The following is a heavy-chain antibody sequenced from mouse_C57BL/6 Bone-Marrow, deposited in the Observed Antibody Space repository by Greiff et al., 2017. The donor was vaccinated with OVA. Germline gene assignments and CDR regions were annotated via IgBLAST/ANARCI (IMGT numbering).Heavy chain of an antibody. Sequence: DVMLVESGGGLVKPGGSLKLSCAASGFTFSSYAMSWVRQTPEKRLEWVATISDGGSYTYYPDNVKGRFTISRDNAKNNLYLQMSHLKSEDTAMYYCARARIYYDFAGFAYWGQGTLVTVSA. D-gene: IGHD2-4*01. CDR1: GFTFSSYA. V-gene: IGHV5-4*03. CDR2: ISDGGSYT. CDR3: ARARIYYDFAGFAY. J-gene: IGHJ3*01.